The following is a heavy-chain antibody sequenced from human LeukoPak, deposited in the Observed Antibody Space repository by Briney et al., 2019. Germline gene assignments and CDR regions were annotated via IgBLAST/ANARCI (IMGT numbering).Heavy chain of an antibody. D-gene: IGHD6-19*01. Sequence: SETLSLTCTVSGYSISSGYYWGWIRQPPGEGLEWVGAISHSGDTYYKASLKSRVSISVDTVKNQFSLKLRSVTAADTAVYYCARAPGSGWSDWGRGTLVTISS. V-gene: IGHV4-38-2*02. CDR1: GYSISSGYY. CDR2: ISHSGDT. CDR3: ARAPGSGWSD. J-gene: IGHJ4*02.